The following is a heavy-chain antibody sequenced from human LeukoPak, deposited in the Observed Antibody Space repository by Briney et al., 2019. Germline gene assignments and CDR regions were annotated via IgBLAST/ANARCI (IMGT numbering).Heavy chain of an antibody. CDR1: GYTFTSYG. Sequence: GASVTVSCKASGYTFTSYGISWVRQAPGQGLEWMGWISAYNGNTNYAQKLQGRVTMTTDTSTSTAYMELRSLRSDDTALYYCARDLGPIYGSGSYYNDLWGQGTLVTVSS. D-gene: IGHD3-10*01. J-gene: IGHJ5*02. CDR2: ISAYNGNT. V-gene: IGHV1-18*01. CDR3: ARDLGPIYGSGSYYNDL.